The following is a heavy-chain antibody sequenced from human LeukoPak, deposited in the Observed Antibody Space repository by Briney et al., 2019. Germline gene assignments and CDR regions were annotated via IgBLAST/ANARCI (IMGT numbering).Heavy chain of an antibody. CDR1: GFTFSSYS. Sequence: PGRSLRLSCAASGFTFSSYSMNWVRQAPGKGLEWVSSISSSSSYIYYAGSVKGRFTISRDNAKNSLYLQMNSLRAEDTAVYYCARLPGYCSSTSCYLDYWGQGTLVTVSS. CDR3: ARLPGYCSSTSCYLDY. V-gene: IGHV3-21*01. CDR2: ISSSSSYI. J-gene: IGHJ4*02. D-gene: IGHD2-2*01.